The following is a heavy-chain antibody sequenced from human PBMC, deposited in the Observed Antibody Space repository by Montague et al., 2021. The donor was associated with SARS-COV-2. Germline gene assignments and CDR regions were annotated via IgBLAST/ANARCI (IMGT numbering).Heavy chain of an antibody. CDR1: GGSISGSPYY. Sequence: SETLSLTCTVSGGSISGSPYYWGWIRQPPGKGLEWIGQINDRGTTKYNPSLKSRVTLLVDPSKKQLSLKLTSVTAADTAVYYCAGGAPGTWGQGTRVTVSS. J-gene: IGHJ5*02. V-gene: IGHV4-39*07. CDR3: AGGAPGT. D-gene: IGHD3-16*01. CDR2: INDRGTT.